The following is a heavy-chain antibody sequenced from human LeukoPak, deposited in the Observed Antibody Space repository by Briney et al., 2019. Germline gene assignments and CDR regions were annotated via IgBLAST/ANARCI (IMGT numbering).Heavy chain of an antibody. CDR2: IWSDATNQ. Sequence: GTSLRLSCEASGFTFSHFCMHWVRQAPGKGLEWVAVIWSDATNQYYGDSVKGRFTISRDNFKKTVSLQMDSLRAEDTAVYYCAKAAQRGFVYSTSLEHWGQGSLVTVSS. J-gene: IGHJ4*02. CDR3: AKAAQRGFVYSTSLEH. V-gene: IGHV3-33*06. D-gene: IGHD4-11*01. CDR1: GFTFSHFC.